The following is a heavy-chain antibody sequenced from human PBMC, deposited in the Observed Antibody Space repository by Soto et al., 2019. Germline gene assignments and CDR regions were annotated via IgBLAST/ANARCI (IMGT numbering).Heavy chain of an antibody. CDR3: AREEVYYYYGMDV. V-gene: IGHV4-30-4*01. CDR2: IYYSGST. CDR1: GGSISSGDYY. J-gene: IGHJ6*02. Sequence: SETLSLTCTVSGGSISSGDYYWSWIRQPPGKGLEWIGYIYYSGSTYYNPSLKSRVTISVDTSKNQFSLKLSSVTAADTAVYYCAREEVYYYYGMDVWGQGTTVTVS.